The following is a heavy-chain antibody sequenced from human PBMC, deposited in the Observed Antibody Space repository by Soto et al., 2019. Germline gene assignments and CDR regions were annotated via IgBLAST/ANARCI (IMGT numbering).Heavy chain of an antibody. J-gene: IGHJ6*02. CDR2: IIPIFGTA. Sequence: QVQLVQSGAEVKKPGSSVKVSCEASGGTFSSYAISWVRQAPGQGLEWMGGIIPIFGTANYAQKFQGRVTITADKSTSTAYMELSSLRSEDTAVYYCASASKWELLEGVYYYYGMDVWGQGTTVTVSS. D-gene: IGHD1-26*01. CDR1: GGTFSSYA. V-gene: IGHV1-69*06. CDR3: ASASKWELLEGVYYYYGMDV.